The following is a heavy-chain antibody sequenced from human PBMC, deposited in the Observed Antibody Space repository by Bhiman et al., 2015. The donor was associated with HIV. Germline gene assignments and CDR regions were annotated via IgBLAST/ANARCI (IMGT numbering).Heavy chain of an antibody. CDR1: GFTVSSNY. D-gene: IGHD3-22*01. CDR3: ARDRPTLSYYDSSSYSPFDY. V-gene: IGHV3-48*03. J-gene: IGHJ4*02. Sequence: EVQLVESGGGLVQPGGSLRLSCAASGFTVSSNYMSWVRQAPGKGLEWVSYISSSGSKIYYADSVKGRFTISRDNTKNSLYLQMNNLRVEDTATYYCARDRPTLSYYDSSSYSPFDYWGQGTLVTVSS. CDR2: ISSSGSKI.